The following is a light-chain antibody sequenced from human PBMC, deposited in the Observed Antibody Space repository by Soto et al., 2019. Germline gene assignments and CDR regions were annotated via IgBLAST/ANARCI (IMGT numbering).Light chain of an antibody. CDR2: EVN. CDR3: SSYAGSSNV. Sequence: GASSDVGGYNYVSWYQQHPGKAPKLMIYEVNKRPSGVPDRFSGSKSGNTASLTASGLQAEDEADYYCSSYAGSSNVFGTGTKV. J-gene: IGLJ1*01. V-gene: IGLV2-8*01. CDR1: SSDVGGYNY.